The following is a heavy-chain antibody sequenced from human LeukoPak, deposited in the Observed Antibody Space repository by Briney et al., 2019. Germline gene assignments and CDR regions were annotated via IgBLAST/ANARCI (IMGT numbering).Heavy chain of an antibody. CDR1: GLTLTNAW. CDR2: IKRQSDGGTT. Sequence: GGSLRLSCTASGLTLTNAWVSWVRQAPGKGLEWVGRIKRQSDGGTTDYAAPVSGRFTISRDDSKNTVYLQMSGLKTEDTAMYYCKGATTTFDIWGQGTMVNVFS. J-gene: IGHJ3*02. D-gene: IGHD1-26*01. CDR3: KGATTTFDI. V-gene: IGHV3-15*01.